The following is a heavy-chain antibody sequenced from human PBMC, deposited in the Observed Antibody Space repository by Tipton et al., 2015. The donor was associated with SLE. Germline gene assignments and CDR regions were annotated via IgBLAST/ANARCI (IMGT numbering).Heavy chain of an antibody. J-gene: IGHJ4*02. V-gene: IGHV3-74*01. Sequence: SLRLSCAASGFTFSSYWMHWVRQAPGKGLVWVSRLNSDGSYTSYADSVKGRSTISRDNAKNTLYLQMNSLRAEDTAVYYCARALGMDYWGQGTLVTVSS. CDR3: ARALGMDY. CDR2: LNSDGSYT. D-gene: IGHD3-9*01. CDR1: GFTFSSYW.